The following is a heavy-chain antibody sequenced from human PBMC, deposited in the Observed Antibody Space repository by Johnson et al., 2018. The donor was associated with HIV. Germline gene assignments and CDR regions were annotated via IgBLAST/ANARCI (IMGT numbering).Heavy chain of an antibody. CDR2: LSWNSNTI. CDR3: ARDQLGSKFELSFYAFDI. J-gene: IGHJ3*02. Sequence: VQLVESGGGLIQPGRSLRLSCAASGFTFDDYAMHWVRQTPGKGPEWISGLSWNSNTIGYADSVKGRFTISSDNAKGYLYLQMDSLRPEDTAFYYCARDQLGSKFELSFYAFDIWGQGTMVTVSS. V-gene: IGHV3-9*01. CDR1: GFTFDDYA. D-gene: IGHD3-16*02.